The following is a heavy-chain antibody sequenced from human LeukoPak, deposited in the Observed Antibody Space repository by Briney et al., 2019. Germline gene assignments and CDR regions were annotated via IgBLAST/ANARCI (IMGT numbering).Heavy chain of an antibody. D-gene: IGHD3-10*01. CDR3: ARLWFGGTPFYYYYYYMDV. CDR1: GYTFTSYY. J-gene: IGHJ6*03. CDR2: INPTGGST. Sequence: ASVKVSCKASGYTFTSYYMHWVRQAPGEGLEWMGIINPTGGSTSYAQKFQGRVTMTRDTSTSTVYMELSSLRSEDTAVYYCARLWFGGTPFYYYYYYMDVWGKGTTVTVSS. V-gene: IGHV1-46*01.